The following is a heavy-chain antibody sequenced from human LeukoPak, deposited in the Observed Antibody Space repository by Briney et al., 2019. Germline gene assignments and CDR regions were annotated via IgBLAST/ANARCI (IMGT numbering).Heavy chain of an antibody. J-gene: IGHJ5*02. D-gene: IGHD2-2*01. V-gene: IGHV1-18*01. CDR2: ISAYNGNT. CDR1: GYTFISYG. CDR3: TRWRVPANWFDP. Sequence: ASVKVSCKASGYTFISYGISWVRQAPGQGLEWMGSISAYNGNTNYAQKLQGRVSMTTDTSTSTGYMELRSLRSDDTAVYYCTRWRVPANWFDPWGQGTLVTVSS.